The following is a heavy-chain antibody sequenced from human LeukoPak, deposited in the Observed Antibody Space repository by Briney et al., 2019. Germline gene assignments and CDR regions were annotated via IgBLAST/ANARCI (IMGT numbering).Heavy chain of an antibody. Sequence: SVKLSCKASGYTFTCFYMHWVRHAPGQGLEWMGIINPSGGSTSDAQKFQGRVTITRDTSTSTVYMELSSLRSDDTAVYYCARDRYYDTSGDYWGQGTLVTVSS. D-gene: IGHD3-22*01. CDR1: GYTFTCFY. CDR3: ARDRYYDTSGDY. V-gene: IGHV1-46*01. J-gene: IGHJ4*02. CDR2: INPSGGST.